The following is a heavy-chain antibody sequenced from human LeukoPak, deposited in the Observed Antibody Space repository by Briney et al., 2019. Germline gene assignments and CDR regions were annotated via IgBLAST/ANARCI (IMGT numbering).Heavy chain of an antibody. CDR2: INPNSGGT. CDR3: ASLDYGGTSDFDY. Sequence: ASVKVSCEASGYTFTGYYMHWVRQAPGQGLEWMGWINPNSGGTNYAQKFQGRVTMTRDTSISTAYMELSRLRSDDTAVYYCASLDYGGTSDFDYWGRGTLVTVSS. CDR1: GYTFTGYY. D-gene: IGHD4-23*01. V-gene: IGHV1-2*02. J-gene: IGHJ4*02.